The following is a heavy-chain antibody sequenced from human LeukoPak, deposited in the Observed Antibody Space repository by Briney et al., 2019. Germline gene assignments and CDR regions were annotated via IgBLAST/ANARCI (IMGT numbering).Heavy chain of an antibody. V-gene: IGHV3-7*01. CDR1: GFTFSSYA. D-gene: IGHD6-19*01. CDR2: IKQDGSEK. CDR3: ARDRWLAR. J-gene: IGHJ4*02. Sequence: HPGGSLRLSCAASGFTFSSYAMSWVRQAPGKGLEWVANIKQDGSEKYYVDSVKGRFTISRDNAKNSLYLQMNSLRAEDTAVYYCARDRWLARWGQGTLVTVSS.